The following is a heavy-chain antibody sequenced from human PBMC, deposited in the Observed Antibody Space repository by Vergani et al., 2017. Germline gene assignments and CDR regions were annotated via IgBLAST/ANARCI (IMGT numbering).Heavy chain of an antibody. CDR2: IWYDGSKT. D-gene: IGHD6-19*01. CDR3: ARPRWGGILDIAVLGGGFNS. V-gene: IGHV3-33*01. J-gene: IGHJ4*02. Sequence: QVQLVESGGGVVQPGRSLRLSRAASGFSFSSYGMHWVCQAPGKGLEWVAAIWYDGSKTYYADSVKGRFTISRDNSKDTLFLQMNSLRAEDAAVYYCARPRWGGILDIAVLGGGFNSWGQGTLVTVSS. CDR1: GFSFSSYG.